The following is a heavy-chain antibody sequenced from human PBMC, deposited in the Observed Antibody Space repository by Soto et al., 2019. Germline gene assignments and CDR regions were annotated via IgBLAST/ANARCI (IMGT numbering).Heavy chain of an antibody. CDR2: IYNGGSI. CDR3: ARERIPTGMAV. V-gene: IGHV3-66*01. Sequence: EVQLVESGGGLVQPGGSLRLSCAASGFTVSSHYMSWVRQASGKGLEWVSVIYNGGSIYYAASVKGRYTISRENSKNTLYLKMNSLRAEDTAVYYCARERIPTGMAVWGQGTTVTVSS. CDR1: GFTVSSHY. J-gene: IGHJ6*02.